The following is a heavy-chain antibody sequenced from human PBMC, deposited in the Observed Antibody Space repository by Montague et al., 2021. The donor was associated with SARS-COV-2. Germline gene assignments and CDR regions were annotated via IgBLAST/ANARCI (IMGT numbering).Heavy chain of an antibody. CDR3: ARGFRGGYSTFDY. D-gene: IGHD2-21*01. J-gene: IGHJ4*02. Sequence: SPRLSCAASGFTFSSYAMHWVRQAPGKGLEWVAVISYDGSNKYYADSVKGRFTISRDNSKNTLYLQMNSLRAEDTAVYYCARGFRGGYSTFDYWGQGTLVTVSS. CDR1: GFTFSSYA. V-gene: IGHV3-30*04. CDR2: ISYDGSNK.